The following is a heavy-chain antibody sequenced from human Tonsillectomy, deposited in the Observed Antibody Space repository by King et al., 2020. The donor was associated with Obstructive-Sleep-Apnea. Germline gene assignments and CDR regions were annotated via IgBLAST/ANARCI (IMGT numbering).Heavy chain of an antibody. Sequence: VQLQESGPGLVKPSETLSLTCMVSGDSISSYYWSWIRQPPGKGLEWIGNIDYSGNTIYNTSLKSRVTMSVDTSKNQFSLKLSPVTAADTAVYYCARHEGIGYYYYGLDVWGQGTTVTVSS. J-gene: IGHJ6*02. D-gene: IGHD2-15*01. V-gene: IGHV4-59*08. CDR2: IDYSGNT. CDR3: ARHEGIGYYYYGLDV. CDR1: GDSISSYY.